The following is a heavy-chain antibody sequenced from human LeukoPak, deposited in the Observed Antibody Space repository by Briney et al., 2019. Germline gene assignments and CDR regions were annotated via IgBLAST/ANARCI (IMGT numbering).Heavy chain of an antibody. J-gene: IGHJ3*02. CDR3: ARVEYSSGWYLGAFDI. CDR1: GGSFSGYY. D-gene: IGHD6-19*01. V-gene: IGHV4-34*01. CDR2: INHSGST. Sequence: PSETLSLTCAVYGGSFSGYYWSWIRQPPGKGLEWIGEINHSGSTNYNPSLKSRVTISVDTSKYQFSLKLSSVTAADTAVYYCARVEYSSGWYLGAFDIWGQGTMVTVSS.